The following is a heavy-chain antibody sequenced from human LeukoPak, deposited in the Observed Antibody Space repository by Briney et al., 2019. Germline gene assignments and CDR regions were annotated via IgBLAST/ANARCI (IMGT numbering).Heavy chain of an antibody. CDR3: ARTAGIAVAASGY. CDR2: INPNSGGT. Sequence: ASVKVSCKASGYTFTGYYMHWVRQAPGQGREWMGWINPNSGGTNYAQKFQGRVTMTRDTSISTAYMELSRLRSDDTAVYYCARTAGIAVAASGYWGQGTLVTVSS. D-gene: IGHD6-19*01. CDR1: GYTFTGYY. J-gene: IGHJ4*02. V-gene: IGHV1-2*02.